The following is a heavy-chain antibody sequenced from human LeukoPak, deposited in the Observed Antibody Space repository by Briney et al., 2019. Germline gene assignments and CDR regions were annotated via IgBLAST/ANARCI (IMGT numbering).Heavy chain of an antibody. Sequence: SETLSLTCAVYGGSFSGYYWSWIRQPPGKGLEWIGEINHSGSTNYNPSLKSRVTISVDTSKNQFSLKLSSVTAADTAVYYCARGVRGVIIDWFDPWGQGTLVTVSS. D-gene: IGHD3-10*01. CDR2: INHSGST. V-gene: IGHV4-34*01. J-gene: IGHJ5*02. CDR3: ARGVRGVIIDWFDP. CDR1: GGSFSGYY.